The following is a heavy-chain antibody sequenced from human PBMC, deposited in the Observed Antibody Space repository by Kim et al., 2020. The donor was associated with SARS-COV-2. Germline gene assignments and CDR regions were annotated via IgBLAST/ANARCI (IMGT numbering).Heavy chain of an antibody. V-gene: IGHV3-7*03. CDR2: IKQDGSEK. J-gene: IGHJ4*02. Sequence: GGSLRLSCAASGFTFSSYWMSWVRQAPGKGLEWVANIKQDGSEKYYVDSVKGRFTISRDNAKNSLYLQMNSLRAEDTAVYYCARPGLVGATKGGFDYWGQGTLVTVSS. D-gene: IGHD1-26*01. CDR3: ARPGLVGATKGGFDY. CDR1: GFTFSSYW.